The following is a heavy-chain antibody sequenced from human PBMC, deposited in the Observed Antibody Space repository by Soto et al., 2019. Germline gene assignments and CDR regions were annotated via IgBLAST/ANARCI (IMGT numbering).Heavy chain of an antibody. J-gene: IGHJ6*02. CDR2: IYYSGST. CDR3: ARPYCSVGSCYPSGMDV. CDR1: GGSISSSSNY. D-gene: IGHD2-15*01. Sequence: QLQLQESGPGLVKPSETLSLTCTVSGGSISSSSNYWGWIRQPPGKGLEWIGSIYYSGSTYYNPSLKSRVTLPVDTVKNQFSLKLSSVTAADTAVYYCARPYCSVGSCYPSGMDVWGQGTTVTVAS. V-gene: IGHV4-39*01.